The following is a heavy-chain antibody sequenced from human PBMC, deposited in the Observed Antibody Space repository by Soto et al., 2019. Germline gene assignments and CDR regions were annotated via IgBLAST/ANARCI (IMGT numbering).Heavy chain of an antibody. D-gene: IGHD5-18*01. CDR3: AKRRGYSNGEFDY. CDR2: ITAYNGNT. CDR1: GYTFTSYG. J-gene: IGHJ4*02. V-gene: IGHV1-18*01. Sequence: QVQLVQSGAEVKKPGASVKVSCKASGYTFTSYGISWVRQAPGQGLEWMGWITAYNGNTNYAQKLQGRVTMTTDTXTRTAYMEVRSLRSDDTAVYYCAKRRGYSNGEFDYWGQGTLVTVSS.